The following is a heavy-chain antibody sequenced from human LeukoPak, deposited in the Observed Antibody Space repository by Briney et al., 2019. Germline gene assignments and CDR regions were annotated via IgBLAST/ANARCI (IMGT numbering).Heavy chain of an antibody. CDR2: IYYSGST. CDR3: ARDKGLESYYTYYYYGMDV. V-gene: IGHV4-31*03. D-gene: IGHD3-10*01. J-gene: IGHJ6*02. CDR1: GGSISSGGYY. Sequence: PSETLSLTCTVSGGSISSGGYYWRWIRQHPGKGLEWIGYIYYSGSTYYNPSLKSRVTISVDTSKNQFSLKLSSVTAADTAVYYCARDKGLESYYTYYYYGMDVWGQGTTVTVSS.